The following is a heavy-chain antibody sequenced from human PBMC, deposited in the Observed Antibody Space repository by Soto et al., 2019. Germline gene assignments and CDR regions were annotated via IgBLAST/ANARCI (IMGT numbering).Heavy chain of an antibody. J-gene: IGHJ6*02. CDR3: ANALWDGSYYYGMDV. CDR2: ISGSGGST. V-gene: IGHV3-23*01. CDR1: GFTFSSYA. Sequence: PGGSLRLSCAASGFTFSSYAMSWVRQAPGKGLEWVSAISGSGGSTYYADSVKGRFTISRDNSKNTLYLQMNSLRAEDTAVYYCANALWDGSYYYGMDVWGQGTTVSV. D-gene: IGHD1-26*01.